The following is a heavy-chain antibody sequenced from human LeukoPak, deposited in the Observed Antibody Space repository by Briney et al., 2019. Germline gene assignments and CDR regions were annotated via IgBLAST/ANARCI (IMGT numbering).Heavy chain of an antibody. CDR1: GFTFSSYS. CDR2: ISSSSSYI. D-gene: IGHD1-26*01. V-gene: IGHV3-21*01. Sequence: GGSLRLSCAASGFTFSSYSMNWVRQAPGKGLEWVSSISSSSSYIYYADSVRGRFTISRDNAKNSLYLQMNSLRAEDTAVYYCARGALGATRWFDPWGQGTLVTVSS. CDR3: ARGALGATRWFDP. J-gene: IGHJ5*02.